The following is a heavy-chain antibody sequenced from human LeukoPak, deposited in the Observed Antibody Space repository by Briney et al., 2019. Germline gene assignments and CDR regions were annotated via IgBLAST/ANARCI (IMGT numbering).Heavy chain of an antibody. Sequence: SETLSLTCTVSGGSISSSSYYWGWIRQPPGKGLEWIGSIYYSGSTYYNPSLKSRVTISVDTSKNQFSLKLSSVTAADTAVYYCARGPVPTYDILTGSGAFDIWGQGTMVTVSS. CDR1: GGSISSSSYY. CDR2: IYYSGST. V-gene: IGHV4-39*07. CDR3: ARGPVPTYDILTGSGAFDI. J-gene: IGHJ3*02. D-gene: IGHD3-9*01.